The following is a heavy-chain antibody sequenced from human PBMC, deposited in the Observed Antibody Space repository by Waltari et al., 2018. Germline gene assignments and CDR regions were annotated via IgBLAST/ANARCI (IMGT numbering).Heavy chain of an antibody. D-gene: IGHD6-13*01. CDR2: IWYDGSNK. J-gene: IGHJ4*02. CDR3: ASPLGAGPASGGDY. CDR1: GFTFSSYG. V-gene: IGHV3-33*01. Sequence: QVQLVESGGGVVQPGRSLRLSCAASGFTFSSYGMHWVRQAPGKGLEWLAVIWYDGSNKYYADSVKGRFTISRDNSKNTLYLQMNSLRAEDTAVYYCASPLGAGPASGGDYWGQGTLVTVSS.